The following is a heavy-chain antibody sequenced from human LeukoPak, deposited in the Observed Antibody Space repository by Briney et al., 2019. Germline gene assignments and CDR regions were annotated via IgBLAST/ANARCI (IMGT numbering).Heavy chain of an antibody. CDR2: ISSSSSYK. CDR1: GFTFSSYS. D-gene: IGHD2-8*02. J-gene: IGHJ6*03. CDR3: TRDGQLLLGLYNYYYMDV. V-gene: IGHV3-21*01. Sequence: NAGGSLRLSCAASGFTFSSYSMNWVRQAPGKGLEWVSSISSSSSYKYYADSVKGRFTISRDNAKNSLYLQMNSLRAEDTAVYYCTRDGQLLLGLYNYYYMDVWGKGTTVTVSS.